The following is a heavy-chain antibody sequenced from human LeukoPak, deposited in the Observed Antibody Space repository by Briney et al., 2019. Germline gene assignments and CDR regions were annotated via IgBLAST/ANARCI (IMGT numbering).Heavy chain of an antibody. D-gene: IGHD3-10*01. CDR1: GFTVSANH. J-gene: IGHJ4*02. V-gene: IGHV3-30-3*01. Sequence: GGSLRLSCAASGFTVSANHMSWVRQAPGKGLEWVALISDDGSNKYYADSVKGRSTISRDNSKNTLYLQTNSLRAEDTAVYYCARDGPSAYGSGSCAFDHWGQGTLVTVSS. CDR3: ARDGPSAYGSGSCAFDH. CDR2: ISDDGSNK.